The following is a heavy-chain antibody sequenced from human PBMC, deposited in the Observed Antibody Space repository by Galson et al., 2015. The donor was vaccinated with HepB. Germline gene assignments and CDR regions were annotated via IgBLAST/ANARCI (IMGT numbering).Heavy chain of an antibody. Sequence: SLRLSCAASGFTFSGSAMHWVRQASGKGLEWVDRIRSKANSYATAYAASVKGRFTISRDDSKNTAYLQMNSLKTEDTAVYYCTRRSTYSSGLNWGQGTLVTVSS. V-gene: IGHV3-73*01. CDR1: GFTFSGSA. CDR2: IRSKANSYAT. D-gene: IGHD6-19*01. CDR3: TRRSTYSSGLN. J-gene: IGHJ4*02.